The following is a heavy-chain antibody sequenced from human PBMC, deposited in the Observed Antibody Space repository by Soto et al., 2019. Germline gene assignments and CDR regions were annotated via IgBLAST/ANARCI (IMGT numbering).Heavy chain of an antibody. CDR1: GLSFTSYW. Sequence: ETLSLTCAASGLSFTSYWIHWVRQAPGKGLVWVSRINNDGSSISYADSVKGRFTISRDNAKNTLYLQMNSLRAEDTAVYYCARDNFFYGLDVWGQGTTVTVSS. J-gene: IGHJ6*02. CDR3: ARDNFFYGLDV. V-gene: IGHV3-74*01. CDR2: INNDGSSI.